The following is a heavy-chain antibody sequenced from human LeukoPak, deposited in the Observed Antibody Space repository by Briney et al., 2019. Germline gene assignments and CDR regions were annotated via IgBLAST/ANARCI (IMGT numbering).Heavy chain of an antibody. CDR3: ARAFRGLPYDY. V-gene: IGHV3-48*03. CDR1: GFTFSSYE. J-gene: IGHJ4*02. Sequence: PGGSLRLSCAASGFTFSSYEMNWVRQAPGKGLEWVSYISSSGSTIYYADSVKGRFTISRDNAKNSLYLQMNSLRAEDTAVYYCARAFRGLPYDYWGQGTLVTVSS. CDR2: ISSSGSTI. D-gene: IGHD3-16*01.